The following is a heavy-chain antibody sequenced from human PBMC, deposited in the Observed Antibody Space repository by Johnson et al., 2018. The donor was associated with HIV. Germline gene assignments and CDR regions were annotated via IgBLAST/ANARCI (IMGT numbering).Heavy chain of an antibody. Sequence: QVQLVESGGGVVQPGRSLRLSCAASGFTFNRYGLHWVRQAPGKGLEWVATTSFDERGKHYTDSVKGRFTISRDNSKNALYLQLNSLRPEDTAVDYCARDGAIAGAATEALDLWGQGTMVIVSS. CDR3: ARDGAIAGAATEALDL. J-gene: IGHJ3*01. V-gene: IGHV3-30*04. D-gene: IGHD1-26*01. CDR2: TSFDERGK. CDR1: GFTFNRYG.